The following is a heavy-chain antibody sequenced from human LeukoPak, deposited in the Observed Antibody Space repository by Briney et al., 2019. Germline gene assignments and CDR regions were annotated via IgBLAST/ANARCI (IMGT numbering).Heavy chain of an antibody. D-gene: IGHD3-10*01. CDR1: GFTFSGSA. J-gene: IGHJ4*02. V-gene: IGHV3-73*01. Sequence: PGGSLRLSCAASGFTFSGSAMHWVRQASEKGLEWVGRIRSKANSYATAYAASVKGRFTISRDDSKNTAYLQMNSLKTEDTAVYYCTATYYYGSGSYFTPDYWGQGALVTVSS. CDR2: IRSKANSYAT. CDR3: TATYYYGSGSYFTPDY.